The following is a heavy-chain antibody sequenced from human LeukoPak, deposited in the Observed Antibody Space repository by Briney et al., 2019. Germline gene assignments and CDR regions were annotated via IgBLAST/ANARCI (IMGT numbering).Heavy chain of an antibody. Sequence: GGSLRLSCAVSGFTVISNYMRWVRQAPGKELECVYVLYSGGSTYYADSVKGRFTISRDNSKSTLYLQMNSLRAEDTAVYYCARHRYSSSWYIWDYFDDWGQGSLVTVSS. D-gene: IGHD6-13*01. CDR2: LYSGGST. CDR3: ARHRYSSSWYIWDYFDD. J-gene: IGHJ4*02. V-gene: IGHV3-66*04. CDR1: GFTVISNY.